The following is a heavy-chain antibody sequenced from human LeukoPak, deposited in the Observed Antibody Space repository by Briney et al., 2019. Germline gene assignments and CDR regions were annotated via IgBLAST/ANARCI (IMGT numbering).Heavy chain of an antibody. CDR2: IGGSGIRT. D-gene: IGHD3-10*01. J-gene: IGHJ4*02. CDR3: AKDGERVYYGSGIYFDY. CDR1: GFTFTTYG. Sequence: GGTLRLSCSASGFTFTTYGMNWVRQAPGKGLEWVSGIGGSGIRTYYADSVKGRFIISRDNSRNTLYLQMNSLRAEDTAVYYCAKDGERVYYGSGIYFDYWGQGTLVTVSS. V-gene: IGHV3-23*01.